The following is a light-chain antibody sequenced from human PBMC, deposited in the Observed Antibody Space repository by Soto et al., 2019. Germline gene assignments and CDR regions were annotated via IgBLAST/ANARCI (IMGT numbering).Light chain of an antibody. V-gene: IGLV2-14*01. CDR2: EVS. J-gene: IGLJ2*01. CDR1: SSDVGGYNY. Sequence: QSVLTQPASVSGSPGQSITISCTGTSSDVGGYNYVSWYQQHPGKAPKLMIYEVSNRPSGVSNRFSGSKSGNTASLTISGLQAEDEAEYYGSAYTSSSTFDVVFGGGTKLTVL. CDR3: SAYTSSSTFDVV.